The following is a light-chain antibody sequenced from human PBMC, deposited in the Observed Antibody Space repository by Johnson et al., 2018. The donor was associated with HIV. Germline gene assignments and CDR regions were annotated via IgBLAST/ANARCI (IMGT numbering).Light chain of an antibody. CDR3: GTWDSSLRVGF. J-gene: IGLJ1*01. V-gene: IGLV1-51*02. Sequence: QPVLTQPPSVSAAPGQKVTISCSGSSSNIGNNYVSWYQQLPGTAPKLLIYENNKRPLGIPDRFSGSKSGTSATLGITGLQTGDEADFYCGTWDSSLRVGFFGTVTKVTVL. CDR2: ENN. CDR1: SSNIGNNY.